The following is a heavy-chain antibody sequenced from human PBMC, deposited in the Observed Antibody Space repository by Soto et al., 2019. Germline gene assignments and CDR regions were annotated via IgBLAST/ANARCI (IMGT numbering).Heavy chain of an antibody. CDR2: IYYSGST. J-gene: IGHJ6*02. CDR1: GGSISSGGYY. D-gene: IGHD2-15*01. Sequence: QVQLQESGPGLVKPSQTLSLTCTVSGGSISSGGYYWSWIRQHPGKGLEWIGYIYYSGSTYYNPSLKIRVTITVDTSKNQFSLKLSSVTAADTAVYYCARTPSTRSGGSCYFRVCYYYGMAVWGQGTTVTVSS. CDR3: ARTPSTRSGGSCYFRVCYYYGMAV. V-gene: IGHV4-31*03.